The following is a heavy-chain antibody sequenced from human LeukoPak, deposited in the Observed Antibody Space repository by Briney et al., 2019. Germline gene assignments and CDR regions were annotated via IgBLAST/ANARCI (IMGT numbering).Heavy chain of an antibody. CDR1: GFTFSSYG. D-gene: IGHD4-17*01. CDR3: AKDHCDYGDYHFDY. J-gene: IGHJ4*02. CDR2: ISYDGSNK. Sequence: GGSLRLSCAASGFTFSSYGMHWVRQAPGKGLEWVAFISYDGSNKYHADSVKGRFTISRDNSKNTLYLQMNSLRAEDTAVYYCAKDHCDYGDYHFDYWGQGTLVTVSS. V-gene: IGHV3-30*18.